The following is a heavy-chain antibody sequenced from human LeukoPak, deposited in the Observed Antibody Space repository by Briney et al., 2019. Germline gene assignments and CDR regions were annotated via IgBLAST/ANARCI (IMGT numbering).Heavy chain of an antibody. CDR1: GYTLTEFS. D-gene: IGHD3-22*01. CDR3: ATWYYYDSSDYYLADY. V-gene: IGHV1-24*01. Sequence: ASVKVSCKVSGYTLTEFSMHWVRQAPGKGLEWMGGFDPEDGETIYAQELQGRVTMTKDTSTDTAYMELSSPRSEDTAMYYCATWYYYDSSDYYLADYWGQGTLVTVSS. CDR2: FDPEDGET. J-gene: IGHJ4*02.